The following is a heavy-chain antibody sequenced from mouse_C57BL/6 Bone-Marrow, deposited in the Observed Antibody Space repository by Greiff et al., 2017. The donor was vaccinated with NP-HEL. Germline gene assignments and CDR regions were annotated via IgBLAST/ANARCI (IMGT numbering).Heavy chain of an antibody. Sequence: EVHLVESGGGLVKPGGSLKLSCAASGFTFSDSGMHWVRQAPEKGLEWVAYISSGSSTIYYADTVKGRFTISRDNAKNTLFLQMTSLRSEDTAMYYCARPDYDNAMDYWGQGTSVTVSS. CDR2: ISSGSSTI. CDR3: ARPDYDNAMDY. D-gene: IGHD2-4*01. CDR1: GFTFSDSG. J-gene: IGHJ4*01. V-gene: IGHV5-17*01.